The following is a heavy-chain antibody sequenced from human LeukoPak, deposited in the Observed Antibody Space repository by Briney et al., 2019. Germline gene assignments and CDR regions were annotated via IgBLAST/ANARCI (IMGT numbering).Heavy chain of an antibody. J-gene: IGHJ5*02. Sequence: ASVKVSCKASGYTFTGYYMHWVRQAPGQGLEWMGWINPNSGGTNYAQKFQGRVTMTRDTSISTAYMELSRLRSDDTAVYYCARFVGGATSNWFDPWGQGTLVTASS. D-gene: IGHD1-26*01. CDR1: GYTFTGYY. CDR2: INPNSGGT. CDR3: ARFVGGATSNWFDP. V-gene: IGHV1-2*02.